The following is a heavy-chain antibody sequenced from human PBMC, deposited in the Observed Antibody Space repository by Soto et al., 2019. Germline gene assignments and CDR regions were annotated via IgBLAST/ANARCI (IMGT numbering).Heavy chain of an antibody. CDR1: GGSFSGYY. CDR3: ARGRQGIAAARFDY. Sequence: QVQLQQWGAGLLKPSETLSLTCAVYGGSFSGYYWSWIRQPPGKGLEWIGEINHSGSTNYNPSLKSRVTISVDTSKNQFSLKLSSVTAADTAVYYFARGRQGIAAARFDYWGQGTLVTVSS. D-gene: IGHD6-13*01. V-gene: IGHV4-34*01. CDR2: INHSGST. J-gene: IGHJ4*02.